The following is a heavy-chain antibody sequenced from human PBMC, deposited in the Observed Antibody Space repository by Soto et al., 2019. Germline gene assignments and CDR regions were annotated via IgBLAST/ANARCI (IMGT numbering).Heavy chain of an antibody. D-gene: IGHD3-16*01. CDR1: GVSITNYY. CDR2: MYTKERT. CDR3: ARDDYKDGGNNWFDP. J-gene: IGHJ5*02. V-gene: IGHV4-4*07. Sequence: SDTLSLTCPVSGVSITNYYWSWIRPPAGKGLEWIGRMYTKERTNYNLSFKSRVTMSVDTSKNQFSLKLNAVTAADTAVYYCARDDYKDGGNNWFDPWGQGTLVTVSS.